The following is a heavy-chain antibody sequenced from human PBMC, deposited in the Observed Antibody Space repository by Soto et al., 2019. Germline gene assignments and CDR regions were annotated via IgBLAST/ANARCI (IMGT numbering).Heavy chain of an antibody. CDR2: IYDSGST. D-gene: IGHD6-19*01. Sequence: SETLSLTCTVSGGSVSVYYWSWIRQPPGQGLEWIGYIYDSGSTNYNPSLKSRVTIPLNTSKNQFSLKVNSVTAADTGVYYCARYHCGWATFDYWGQGTLVTVSS. CDR3: ARYHCGWATFDY. J-gene: IGHJ4*02. CDR1: GGSVSVYY. V-gene: IGHV4-59*02.